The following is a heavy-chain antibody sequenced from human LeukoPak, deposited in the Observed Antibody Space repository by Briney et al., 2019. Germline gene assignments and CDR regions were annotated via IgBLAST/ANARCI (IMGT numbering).Heavy chain of an antibody. Sequence: PSETLSLTCSVSGESIRCTTFWGWIRQSPGMGLEWIGEINHSGSTNYNPSLKSRVTISVDTSKNQLSLKLSSVTAADTAVYYCAGGARYCSSTSCYAGIGLYYFDYWGQGTLVTVSS. D-gene: IGHD2-2*01. V-gene: IGHV4-34*01. CDR1: GESIRCTTF. CDR2: INHSGST. CDR3: AGGARYCSSTSCYAGIGLYYFDY. J-gene: IGHJ4*02.